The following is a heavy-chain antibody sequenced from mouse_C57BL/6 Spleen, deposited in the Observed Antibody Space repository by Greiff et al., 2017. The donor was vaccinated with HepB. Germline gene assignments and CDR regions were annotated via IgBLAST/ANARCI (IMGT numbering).Heavy chain of an antibody. J-gene: IGHJ2*01. CDR2: IYPGSGST. CDR1: GYTFTSYW. Sequence: VPLQQPGAELVKPGASVKMSCKASGYTFTSYWITWVKQRHGKGREWIGDIYPGSGSTNYNEKFKSKATLTVETSPSTAYIQLRSLTSEDSAVYYCARPSYGYDYWGQGTTLTVSS. V-gene: IGHV1-55*01. D-gene: IGHD2-9*01. CDR3: ARPSYGYDY.